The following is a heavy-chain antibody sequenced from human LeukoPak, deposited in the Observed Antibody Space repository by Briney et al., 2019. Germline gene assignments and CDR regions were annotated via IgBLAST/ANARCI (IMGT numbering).Heavy chain of an antibody. CDR2: INHSGST. Sequence: PSETLSLTCAVYGGSFSGYYWSWIRQPPGKGLEWIGEINHSGSTNYNPSLKSRVIISVDTSKNQFSLKLSSVTAADTAVYYCARPKAAAGYNWFDPWGQGTLVTVSS. CDR3: ARPKAAAGYNWFDP. J-gene: IGHJ5*02. D-gene: IGHD6-13*01. CDR1: GGSFSGYY. V-gene: IGHV4-34*01.